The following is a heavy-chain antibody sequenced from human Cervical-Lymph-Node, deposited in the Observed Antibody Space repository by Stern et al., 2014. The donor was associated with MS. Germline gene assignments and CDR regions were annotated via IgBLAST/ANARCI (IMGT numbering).Heavy chain of an antibody. D-gene: IGHD3-10*01. Sequence: ESGPTLVKPTQTLTLTCTFSGFSVSTNGEGVGWIRQPPGKALEWLALPYWDGNERYSPSLKSRLTVTKDTSKNQVVLVMTNMDPGDTGTYYCAHRAAQMVRGVTFFDYWGQGTLVTVSS. V-gene: IGHV2-5*02. CDR2: PYWDGNE. CDR3: AHRAAQMVRGVTFFDY. J-gene: IGHJ4*02. CDR1: GFSVSTNGEG.